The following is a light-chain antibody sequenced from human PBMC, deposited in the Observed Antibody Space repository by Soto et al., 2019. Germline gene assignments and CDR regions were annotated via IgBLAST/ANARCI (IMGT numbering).Light chain of an antibody. CDR2: DES. CDR1: QSVRRNH. Sequence: EIVLTQSPGTLSLSPGERATLSCRASQSVRRNHLAWYQQKPGQAPRLLIYDESSRATGIPDRFSGSGSGTDFTLTISRLEPEDFAVYYCQQYGSYPRTFGRGTQVEI. CDR3: QQYGSYPRT. J-gene: IGKJ2*01. V-gene: IGKV3-20*01.